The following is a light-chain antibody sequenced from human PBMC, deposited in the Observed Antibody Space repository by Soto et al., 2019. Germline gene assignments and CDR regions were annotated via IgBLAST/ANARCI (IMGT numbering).Light chain of an antibody. CDR1: SSDVGGYNY. V-gene: IGLV2-14*01. Sequence: QSALTQPASVSGSPGQSITISCTGTSSDVGGYNYVSWYQQHPGKAPKLMIYDVSNRPSGVSNRFSGSKSGNTASLTISGLQAEDESDDYCSSYTSSSALLYVFGPGT. CDR2: DVS. CDR3: SSYTSSSALLYV. J-gene: IGLJ1*01.